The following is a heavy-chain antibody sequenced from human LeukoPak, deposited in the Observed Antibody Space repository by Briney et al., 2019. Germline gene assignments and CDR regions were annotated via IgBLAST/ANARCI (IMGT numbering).Heavy chain of an antibody. D-gene: IGHD2-2*02. V-gene: IGHV1-69*13. CDR1: GGTFSSYA. CDR3: ARVTGGGYCSTTTCYMRGWFDP. CDR2: IIPVFGTS. Sequence: SVKVSCKASGGTFSSYAISWVRQAPGQGLEWMGGIIPVFGTSNYAQKFQGRVTITADESTRTAYMELSSLRSEDTAVYYCARVTGGGYCSTTTCYMRGWFDPWGQGTLVTVSS. J-gene: IGHJ5*02.